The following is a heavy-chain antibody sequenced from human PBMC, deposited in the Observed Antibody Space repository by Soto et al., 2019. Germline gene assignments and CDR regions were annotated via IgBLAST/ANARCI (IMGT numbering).Heavy chain of an antibody. CDR1: GGSFSGYY. CDR3: ARARPTYSSSWYHRNYFDY. D-gene: IGHD6-13*01. J-gene: IGHJ4*02. CDR2: INHSGST. Sequence: PSETLSLTCAVYGGSFSGYYWSWIRQPPGKGLEWIGEINHSGSTNYNPSLKSRVTISVDTSKNQFSLKLSSVTAADTAVYFCARARPTYSSSWYHRNYFDYWGQGTLVTVSS. V-gene: IGHV4-34*01.